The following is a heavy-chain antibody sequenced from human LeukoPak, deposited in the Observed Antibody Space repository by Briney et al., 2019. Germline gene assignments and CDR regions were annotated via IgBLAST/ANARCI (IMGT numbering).Heavy chain of an antibody. D-gene: IGHD3-3*01. CDR2: IYHSGST. J-gene: IGHJ4*02. V-gene: IGHV4-38-2*02. CDR3: ARDFWSGYSISFDY. CDR1: GYSIISGYY. Sequence: ASDTLSLTCAVSGYSIISGYYWGWIRQPPGKGLEWIGSIYHSGSTYYNPSLKSRVTMSVDTSKNQFSLKLSSVTAADTAVYYCARDFWSGYSISFDYWGQGTLVTVSS.